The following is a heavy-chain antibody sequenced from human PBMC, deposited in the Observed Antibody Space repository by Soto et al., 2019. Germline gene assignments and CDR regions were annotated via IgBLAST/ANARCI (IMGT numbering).Heavy chain of an antibody. D-gene: IGHD2-2*02. CDR3: AIGYMDWFDP. J-gene: IGHJ5*02. Sequence: SETLSLTCAVYGGSFSGYYWSWIRLPPGKGLEWIGEINHSGSTNYNPSLKSRVTISVDTSKNQFSLKLSSVTAADTAVYYCAIGYMDWFDPWGQGTLVTVSS. CDR1: GGSFSGYY. CDR2: INHSGST. V-gene: IGHV4-34*01.